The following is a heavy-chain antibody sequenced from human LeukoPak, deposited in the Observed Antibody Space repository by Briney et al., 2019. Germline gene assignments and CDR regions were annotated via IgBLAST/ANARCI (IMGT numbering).Heavy chain of an antibody. J-gene: IGHJ4*02. CDR3: ARDSLPMAVTGPFDH. V-gene: IGHV3-33*01. Sequence: GGSLRLSCAASGFTCYGMHWVRQAPGKGLELVTSIWYDGSNRHYADAVKGRVTISRDNSKSALYLQMNSLRAEDTAIYYCARDSLPMAVTGPFDHWGQGALVTVSS. CDR2: IWYDGSNR. D-gene: IGHD6-19*01. CDR1: GFTCYG.